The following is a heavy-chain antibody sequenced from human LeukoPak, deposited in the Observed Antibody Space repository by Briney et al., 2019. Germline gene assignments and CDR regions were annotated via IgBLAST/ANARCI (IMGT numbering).Heavy chain of an antibody. D-gene: IGHD4-17*01. V-gene: IGHV3-23*01. CDR2: ISGSGGST. CDR3: AKDQYGDYVEWFDP. Sequence: PGGSLRPSCAASGFTFSSYAMSWVRQAPGKGLEWVSAISGSGGSTYYADSVKGRFTISRDNSKNTLYLQMNSLRAEDTAVYYCAKDQYGDYVEWFDPWGQGTLVTVSS. CDR1: GFTFSSYA. J-gene: IGHJ5*02.